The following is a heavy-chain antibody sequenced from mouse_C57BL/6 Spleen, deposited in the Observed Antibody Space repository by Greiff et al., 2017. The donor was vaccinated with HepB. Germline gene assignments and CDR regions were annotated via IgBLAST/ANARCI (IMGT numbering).Heavy chain of an antibody. CDR1: GYTFTSYW. Sequence: SGAELVKPGASVKLSCKASGYTFTSYWMQWVKQRPGQGLEWIGEIDPSDSYTNYNQKFKGKATLTVDTSSSTAYMQLSSLTSEDSAVYYCARGNYDYWGQGTTLTVSS. CDR2: IDPSDSYT. D-gene: IGHD2-1*01. V-gene: IGHV1-50*01. CDR3: ARGNYDY. J-gene: IGHJ2*01.